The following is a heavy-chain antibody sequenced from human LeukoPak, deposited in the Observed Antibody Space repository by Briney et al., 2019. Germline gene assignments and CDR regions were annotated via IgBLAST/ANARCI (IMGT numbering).Heavy chain of an antibody. D-gene: IGHD3-10*01. CDR3: ARGSVSVGAFDY. CDR2: INHSGST. Sequence: SETLSLTCAVYGGSFSGYYGSWIRQPPGKGLERIGEINHSGSTNYNPSLKSRVTISVDTSKNQFSLKLSSVTAADTAVYYCARGSVSVGAFDYWGQGTLVTVPS. CDR1: GGSFSGYY. V-gene: IGHV4-34*01. J-gene: IGHJ4*02.